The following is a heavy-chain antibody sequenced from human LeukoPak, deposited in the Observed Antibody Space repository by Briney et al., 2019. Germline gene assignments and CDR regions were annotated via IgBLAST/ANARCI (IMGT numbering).Heavy chain of an antibody. D-gene: IGHD4-17*01. CDR1: GYTFTGYY. CDR3: AGIPDYGDYSLFDY. J-gene: IGHJ4*02. V-gene: IGHV1-2*02. CDR2: INPNSGGT. Sequence: ASVKVSCKASGYTFTGYYMHWVRQAPGQGLEWMGWINPNSGGTNYAQKFQGRVTMTRDTSISTAYMELSRLRSDDTAVYYCAGIPDYGDYSLFDYWGQGTLVTVSS.